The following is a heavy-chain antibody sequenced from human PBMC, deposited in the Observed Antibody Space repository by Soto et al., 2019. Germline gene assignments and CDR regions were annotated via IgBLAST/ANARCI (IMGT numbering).Heavy chain of an antibody. V-gene: IGHV5-10-1*01. D-gene: IGHD2-8*01. Sequence: LSSAGSGAGYNNSNYCINWVLQMTGKGLEWMGRIDPSDSLTNYSPSFQGQVTMSTDTSVSTAYLQWSSLKASDTAIYYCARSLPTNWKAWFDPWGQRTLVTVSS. CDR3: ARSLPTNWKAWFDP. CDR2: IDPSDSLT. J-gene: IGHJ5*02. CDR1: GYNNSNYC.